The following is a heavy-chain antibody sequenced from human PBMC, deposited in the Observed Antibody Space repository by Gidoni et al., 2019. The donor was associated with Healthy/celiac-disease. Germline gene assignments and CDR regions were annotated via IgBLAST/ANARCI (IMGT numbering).Heavy chain of an antibody. V-gene: IGHV4-34*01. CDR1: GGSFSGYY. CDR2: INHSGST. CDR3: ARGTAAAAYGMDV. D-gene: IGHD6-13*01. J-gene: IGHJ6*02. Sequence: QVQLQQWGAGLFKPSETLSLTCAVYGGSFSGYYWSWIRQPPGKGLEWIGEINHSGSTNYNPSLKSRVTISVDTSKNQFSLKLSSVTAADTAVYYCARGTAAAAYGMDVWGQGTTVTVSS.